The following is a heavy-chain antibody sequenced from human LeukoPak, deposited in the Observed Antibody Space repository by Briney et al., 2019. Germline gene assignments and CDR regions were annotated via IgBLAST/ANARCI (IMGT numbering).Heavy chain of an antibody. CDR2: INHSGST. CDR3: ARGIAAAGPFDY. CDR1: GGSISGSSYY. D-gene: IGHD6-13*01. J-gene: IGHJ4*02. V-gene: IGHV4-39*07. Sequence: SETLSLTCTVSGGSISGSSYYWGWLRQPPGKGLEWIGEINHSGSTNYNPSLKSRVTISVDTSKNQFSLKLSSVTAADTAVYYCARGIAAAGPFDYWGQGTLVTVSS.